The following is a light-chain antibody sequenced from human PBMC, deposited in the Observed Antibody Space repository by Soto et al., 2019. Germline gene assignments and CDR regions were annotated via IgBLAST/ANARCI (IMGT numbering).Light chain of an antibody. CDR3: QQYDDIPIT. CDR2: DAS. CDR1: QDISIY. Sequence: DIQMTQSPCSLSASVGDRVTITCQASQDISIYLHWYQQKPGKARNLLIYDASNLQTGVPSRFSGSGSGTDFTFTISSLQAEDIATYYCQQYDDIPITFGQGTRLEIK. J-gene: IGKJ5*01. V-gene: IGKV1-33*01.